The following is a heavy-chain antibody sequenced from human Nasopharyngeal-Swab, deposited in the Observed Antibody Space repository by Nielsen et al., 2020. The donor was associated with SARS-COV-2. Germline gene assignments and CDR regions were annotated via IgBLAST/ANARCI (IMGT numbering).Heavy chain of an antibody. CDR2: ISGSGGST. Sequence: GGSLRLSCAASGFTFSSYAMSWVRQAPGKGLEWVSAISGSGGSTYCADSVKGRFTISRDNSKNTLYLQMNSLRAEDTAVYYCAKDHLQGGNYGDAFDIWGQGTMVTVSS. D-gene: IGHD4-23*01. J-gene: IGHJ3*02. CDR1: GFTFSSYA. V-gene: IGHV3-23*01. CDR3: AKDHLQGGNYGDAFDI.